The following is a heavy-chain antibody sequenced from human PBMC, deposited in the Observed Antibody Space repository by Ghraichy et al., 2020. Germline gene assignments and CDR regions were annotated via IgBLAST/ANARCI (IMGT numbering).Heavy chain of an antibody. D-gene: IGHD4-17*01. J-gene: IGHJ4*02. V-gene: IGHV3-33*08. CDR3: ARHYGDYLDY. CDR2: IWYDGSNK. Sequence: LTCAASGFTFSSYGMHWVRQAPGKGLEWVAVIWYDGSNKYYADSVKGRFTISRDNSKNTLYLQMNSLRAEDTAVYYCARHYGDYLDYWGQGTLVTVSS. CDR1: GFTFSSYG.